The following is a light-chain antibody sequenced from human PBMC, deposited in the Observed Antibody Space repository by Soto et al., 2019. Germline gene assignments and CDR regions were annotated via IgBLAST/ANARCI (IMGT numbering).Light chain of an antibody. CDR2: GAS. J-gene: IGKJ5*01. V-gene: IGKV3-15*01. CDR1: QSVSSN. Sequence: EIVRTQSPATLSVSPGERVALSGRASQSVSSNLAWYQQKPGQAPRLLIFGASTRATGIPARFSGSGSGTEFTLNISSLQSEDFAIYYCQQYQNWPAITFGQGKRLEI. CDR3: QQYQNWPAIT.